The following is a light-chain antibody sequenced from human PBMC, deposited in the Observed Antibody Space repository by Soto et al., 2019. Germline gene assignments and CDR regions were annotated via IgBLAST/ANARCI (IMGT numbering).Light chain of an antibody. Sequence: DIQMTQSPASLSAFVGDRVTITCQASQDIVNSLNWYQQKPGKAPKLLIYAASSLETGVPSKFSGSGSGTDFSFTIFSLQPEDVATYSCQHYDSLPPTFGPGTKVDIK. J-gene: IGKJ3*01. V-gene: IGKV1-33*01. CDR1: QDIVNS. CDR2: AAS. CDR3: QHYDSLPPT.